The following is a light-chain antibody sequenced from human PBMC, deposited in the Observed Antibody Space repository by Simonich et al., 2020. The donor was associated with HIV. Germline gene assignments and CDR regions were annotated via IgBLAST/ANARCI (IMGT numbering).Light chain of an antibody. J-gene: IGKJ4*01. CDR2: CAS. V-gene: IGKV4-1*01. CDR3: QQYYSTPLT. CDR1: QGVLYSSNNKNY. Sequence: DIVMTQSPDSLAVSLGERATINCKSSQGVLYSSNNKNYLAWYQQKPGQPPKLLIYCASTRESGVPDRFSGSGSGTDFTLTISSLQAEDVAVYYCQQYYSTPLTFGGGTKVEIE.